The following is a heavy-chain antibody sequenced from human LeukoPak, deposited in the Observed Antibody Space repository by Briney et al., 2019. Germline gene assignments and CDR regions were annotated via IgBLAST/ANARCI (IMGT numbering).Heavy chain of an antibody. CDR2: ISFDGSNE. CDR3: ARGPNYDLWSAYYPY. D-gene: IGHD3-3*01. Sequence: GGSLRLSCAASGFTFSRYTLHWVRQAPGKGLEWVAVISFDGSNEYYADSVKGRFTISRDNSKNTLFLQMNSLRAEDTAVYYCARGPNYDLWSAYYPYWGQGTQVTVSS. CDR1: GFTFSRYT. J-gene: IGHJ4*02. V-gene: IGHV3-30*04.